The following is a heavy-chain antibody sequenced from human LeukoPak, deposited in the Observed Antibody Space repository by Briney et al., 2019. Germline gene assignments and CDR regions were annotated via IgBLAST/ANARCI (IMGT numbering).Heavy chain of an antibody. J-gene: IGHJ4*02. CDR3: ARTTMVRSRGNRYYFDY. Sequence: KPLGTPFPTLTVSGGSLSSYYWSWIRQPPREGPGWVGRIYTSGSTNYNPSLKSRVTMSVDTSKNQFSLKLSSVTAADTAVYYCARTTMVRSRGNRYYFDYWGQGTLVTVSS. D-gene: IGHD3-10*01. CDR1: GGSLSSYY. V-gene: IGHV4-4*07. CDR2: IYTSGST.